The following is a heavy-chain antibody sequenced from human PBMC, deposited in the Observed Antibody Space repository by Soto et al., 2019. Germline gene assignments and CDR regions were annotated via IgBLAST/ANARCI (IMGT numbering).Heavy chain of an antibody. Sequence: QVQMVQSGPEVKMPGASVKVSCKTSGYTFTAYGLAWLRQAPGQRPEWMGWVSTNGDRTNYARKFQGRVTMTTDRSTTTTSMELRSLGTDDTAVYYCARELNTESSAYYSFAFWGQGTLVTVSS. V-gene: IGHV1-18*01. D-gene: IGHD3-22*01. J-gene: IGHJ4*02. CDR1: GYTFTAYG. CDR2: VSTNGDRT. CDR3: ARELNTESSAYYSFAF.